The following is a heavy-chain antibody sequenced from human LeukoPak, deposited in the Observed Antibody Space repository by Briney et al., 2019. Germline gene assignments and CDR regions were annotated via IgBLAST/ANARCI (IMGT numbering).Heavy chain of an antibody. V-gene: IGHV3-43*02. CDR1: GFPLEHYA. D-gene: IGHD6-19*01. J-gene: IGHJ4*02. CDR3: AKILPNSGWLDY. Sequence: GSLRLPCAASGFPLEHYALHWVRQAPGQGVEWLPLISGDGGGSYYAEPVKGRFTIYRDNSKNSVYLQMNSLRTEDTALYSCAKILPNSGWLDYWGQGTLVTVSS. CDR2: ISGDGGGS.